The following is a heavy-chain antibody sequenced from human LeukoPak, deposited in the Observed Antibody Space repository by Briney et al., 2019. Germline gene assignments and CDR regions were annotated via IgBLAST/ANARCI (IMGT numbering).Heavy chain of an antibody. CDR1: GFTFSSYA. D-gene: IGHD3-10*01. J-gene: IGHJ4*02. CDR3: AKSPTRITMVRGVDY. V-gene: IGHV3-23*01. CDR2: ISGSGGST. Sequence: GGSLRLSWAASGFTFSSYAMSWVRQAPGKGLEWVSAISGSGGSTYYADSVKGRFTISRDNSKNTLYLQMNSLRAEDTAVYYCAKSPTRITMVRGVDYWGQGTLVTVSS.